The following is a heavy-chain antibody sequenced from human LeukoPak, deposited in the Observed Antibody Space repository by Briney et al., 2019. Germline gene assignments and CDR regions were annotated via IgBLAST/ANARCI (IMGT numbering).Heavy chain of an antibody. CDR2: IKQDGSEK. D-gene: IGHD3-10*01. V-gene: IGHV3-7*01. Sequence: GGSLRLSCAASGFTFNNYWLSWVRQAPGKGPEWVANIKQDGSEKYYVDSVKGRFTISRDNAKNSLYLQMNSLRAEDTAVYFCARCNYGSGTYYRNWGQGTRVTVSS. J-gene: IGHJ4*02. CDR3: ARCNYGSGTYYRN. CDR1: GFTFNNYW.